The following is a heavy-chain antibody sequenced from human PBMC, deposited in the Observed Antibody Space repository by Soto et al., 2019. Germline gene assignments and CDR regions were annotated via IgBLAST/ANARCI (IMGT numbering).Heavy chain of an antibody. V-gene: IGHV3-23*01. D-gene: IGHD6-19*01. CDR3: AKDQEVAVAGLYYFDD. J-gene: IGHJ4*02. Sequence: PGGSLRLSCAASGFTFSSYAMSWVRQAPGKGLEWVSAISGSGGSTYYADSVKGRFTISRDNSKNTLYLQMNSLRAEDTAVYYCAKDQEVAVAGLYYFDDRGQGTPVTVSS. CDR2: ISGSGGST. CDR1: GFTFSSYA.